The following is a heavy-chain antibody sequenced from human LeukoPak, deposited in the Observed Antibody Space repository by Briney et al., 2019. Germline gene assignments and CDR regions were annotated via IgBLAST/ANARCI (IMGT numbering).Heavy chain of an antibody. J-gene: IGHJ5*02. CDR1: GFTFSSYG. Sequence: GRSLRLSCAASGFTFSSYGMHWVRQAPGKGLEWVAVISYDGSNKYYADSVKGRFTISRDNSKNTLYLQMNSLRAEDTAVYYCANTRGEDYVWGSYRYAFDPWGQGTLSPSPQ. V-gene: IGHV3-30*18. D-gene: IGHD3-16*02. CDR3: ANTRGEDYVWGSYRYAFDP. CDR2: ISYDGSNK.